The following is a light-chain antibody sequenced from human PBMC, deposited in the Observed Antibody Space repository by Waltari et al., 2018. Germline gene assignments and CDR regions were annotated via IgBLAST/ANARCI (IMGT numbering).Light chain of an antibody. CDR2: AVS. Sequence: QSALTQPASVSGSPGQSITISCTGTSSDVGFYNYVSWYQPHPGKAPKLMIYAVSERPSGLSNRSSGSKSGNTASLTISGLQAEDEADYYCNSYAGSSSWVFGGGTKLTVL. CDR3: NSYAGSSSWV. J-gene: IGLJ3*02. CDR1: SSDVGFYNY. V-gene: IGLV2-14*01.